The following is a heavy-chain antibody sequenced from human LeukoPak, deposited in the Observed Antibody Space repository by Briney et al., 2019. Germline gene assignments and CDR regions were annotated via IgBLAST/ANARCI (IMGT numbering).Heavy chain of an antibody. D-gene: IGHD3-3*01. CDR3: ARDGHYDFWSGNDAFDI. Sequence: GGSLRLSCAASGFTFSSYSMNWVRQAPGKGLEWVAVIWYDGGNQYYADSVKGRFTISRDNSKNTLYLQMNSLRAEDTAMYYCARDGHYDFWSGNDAFDIWGQGTMVTVSS. V-gene: IGHV3-33*08. CDR1: GFTFSSYS. CDR2: IWYDGGNQ. J-gene: IGHJ3*02.